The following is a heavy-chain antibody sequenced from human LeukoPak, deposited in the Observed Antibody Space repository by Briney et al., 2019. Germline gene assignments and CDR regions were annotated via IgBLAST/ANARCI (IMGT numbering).Heavy chain of an antibody. CDR3: TKATQWLAFDY. CDR1: GGSISSQF. J-gene: IGHJ4*02. Sequence: SETLSLTCTVPGGSISSQFWSWIRQPPGKGLEWIGNIYNSGTTNYNPSLESRVTISVDTSENQLSLQVTSVTAADTAVYYCTKATQWLAFDYWGRGTLVTVSS. CDR2: IYNSGTT. V-gene: IGHV4-59*11. D-gene: IGHD6-19*01.